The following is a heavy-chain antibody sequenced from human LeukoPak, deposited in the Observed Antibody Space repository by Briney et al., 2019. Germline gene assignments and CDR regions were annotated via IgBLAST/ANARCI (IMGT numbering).Heavy chain of an antibody. CDR3: AKDKIVGSTGWYYFDY. Sequence: PGGSLRLSCAASGFTFNSYVMSWVRLAPGKGLEWVSAISGSGGSTYDADSVKGRFTISRDNSKNTLYLQMNSLRAEDTAVYYCAKDKIVGSTGWYYFDYWGQGTLVTVSS. V-gene: IGHV3-23*01. CDR1: GFTFNSYV. D-gene: IGHD6-19*01. CDR2: ISGSGGST. J-gene: IGHJ4*02.